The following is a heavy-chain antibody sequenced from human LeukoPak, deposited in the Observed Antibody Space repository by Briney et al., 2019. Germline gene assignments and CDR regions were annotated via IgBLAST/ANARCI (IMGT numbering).Heavy chain of an antibody. CDR3: AKDIGPLLVARYFDS. D-gene: IGHD5-12*01. Sequence: GRSLRLSCAASGIIFDDFALPWIPQAPGKGLEWVSGISWNSANIAYADSVKGRFTISRDNAKTYLYLQMNSLRVEDTAFYYCAKDIGPLLVARYFDSWGQGTLVTVSS. CDR1: GIIFDDFA. V-gene: IGHV3-9*01. CDR2: ISWNSANI. J-gene: IGHJ4*02.